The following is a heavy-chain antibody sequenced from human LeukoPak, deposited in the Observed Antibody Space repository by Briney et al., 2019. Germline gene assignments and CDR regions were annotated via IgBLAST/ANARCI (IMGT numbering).Heavy chain of an antibody. CDR2: ISGSGGST. Sequence: PGGSLRLSCAASGFTFSTYAVSWIRQAPGKWLEWVSIISGSGGSTYYADSVKGRFTISRDNSKNTLYLQMNSLRAEDTAVYYCAKERLTTTAFDYWGQGTLVTVSS. D-gene: IGHD1-1*01. V-gene: IGHV3-23*01. CDR3: AKERLTTTAFDY. CDR1: GFTFSTYA. J-gene: IGHJ4*02.